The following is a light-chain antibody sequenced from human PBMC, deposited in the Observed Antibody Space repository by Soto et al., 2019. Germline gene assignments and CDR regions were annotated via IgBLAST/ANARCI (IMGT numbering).Light chain of an antibody. V-gene: IGKV3-20*01. CDR2: GES. Sequence: EIVLTQSPGTLSLSPGERATLSCRASQSVNSNYLAWYQQKPGQAPRLLIYGESSRATGIPDRFSGNGSGTDFTLTISRLEPEDFAVYYCQQYGSSPKTFGQGTKVEIK. CDR3: QQYGSSPKT. CDR1: QSVNSNY. J-gene: IGKJ1*01.